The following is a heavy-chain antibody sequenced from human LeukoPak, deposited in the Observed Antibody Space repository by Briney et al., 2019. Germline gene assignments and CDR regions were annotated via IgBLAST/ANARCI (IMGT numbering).Heavy chain of an antibody. V-gene: IGHV1-2*02. D-gene: IGHD3-3*01. CDR1: GYTFTGYY. J-gene: IGHJ6*02. Sequence: ASVKVSCKASGYTFTGYYMHWVRQAPGQGLEWMGWINPNSGGTNYAQKFQGRVTMTRDTSISTAYMELSRLRSDDTAVYYCARELRFLEWLSGESSGMDVWGQGTTVTVSS. CDR2: INPNSGGT. CDR3: ARELRFLEWLSGESSGMDV.